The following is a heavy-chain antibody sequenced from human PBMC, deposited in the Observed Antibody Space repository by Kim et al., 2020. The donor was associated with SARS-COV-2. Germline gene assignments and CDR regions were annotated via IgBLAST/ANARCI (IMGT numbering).Heavy chain of an antibody. D-gene: IGHD4-17*01. V-gene: IGHV3-15*01. CDR3: TTDFPLDGDYGGY. Sequence: GGSLRLSCAASGFTFTNSWMTWVRQAPGKGLEWVGRLKRKTDGGTTDYAAPVKGRFTISRAESTNTLYLQSNRLNTEDTAVYYCTTDFPLDGDYGGYWG. CDR1: GFTFTNSW. CDR2: LKRKTDGGTT. J-gene: IGHJ4*01.